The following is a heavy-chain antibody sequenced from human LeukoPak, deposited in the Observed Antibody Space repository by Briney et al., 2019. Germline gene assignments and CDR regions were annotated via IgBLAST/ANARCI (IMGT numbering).Heavy chain of an antibody. J-gene: IGHJ4*02. D-gene: IGHD3-10*01. CDR1: GGSISSYY. Sequence: SGTLSLTCTVSGGSISSYYWSWIRQPPGKGLEWIGYIYYSGSTNYNPSLKSRVTISVDTSKNQFSLKLSSVTAADTAVCYCARLRYGSGNDYWGQGTLVTVSS. V-gene: IGHV4-59*08. CDR3: ARLRYGSGNDY. CDR2: IYYSGST.